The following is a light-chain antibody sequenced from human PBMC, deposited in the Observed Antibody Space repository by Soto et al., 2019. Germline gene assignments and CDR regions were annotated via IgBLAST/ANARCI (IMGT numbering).Light chain of an antibody. CDR1: SSDVGGYTF. Sequence: QSALTQPASVSASPGQSITNSCTGTSSDVGGYTFVSWYQQHPGKAPKLMIYEVTNRPSGVSNRFSGSKSGNTASLTISGLQAEDEADYYCSSYTSSSTLNVFGTGTKLTVL. V-gene: IGLV2-14*01. CDR2: EVT. CDR3: SSYTSSSTLNV. J-gene: IGLJ1*01.